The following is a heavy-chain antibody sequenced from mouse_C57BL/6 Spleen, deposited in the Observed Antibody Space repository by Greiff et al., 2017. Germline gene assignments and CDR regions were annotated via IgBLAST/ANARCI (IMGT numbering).Heavy chain of an antibody. CDR2: IYPRSGNT. CDR1: GYTFTSYG. D-gene: IGHD4-1*01. V-gene: IGHV1-81*01. CDR3: ARTWDDAMDY. Sequence: QVQLQQSGAELARPGASVKLSCKASGYTFTSYGISWVKQRTGQGLEWIGEIYPRSGNTYYNEKFKGKASLTADKSSSTACMELRSLTSEESAVYFCARTWDDAMDYWGQGTSVTVSS. J-gene: IGHJ4*01.